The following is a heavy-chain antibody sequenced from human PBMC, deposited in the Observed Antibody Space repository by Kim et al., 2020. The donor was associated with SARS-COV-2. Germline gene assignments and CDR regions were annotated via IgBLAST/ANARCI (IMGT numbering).Heavy chain of an antibody. CDR1: GYSFTSYW. J-gene: IGHJ6*03. CDR3: ARQVYCSSTSCPRYYYYYCMDV. D-gene: IGHD2-2*01. V-gene: IGHV5-51*01. Sequence: GESLKISCKGSGYSFTSYWIGWVRQMPGKGLEWMGIIYPGDSDTRYSPSFQGQVTISADKSISTAYLQWSSLKASDTAMYYCARQVYCSSTSCPRYYYYYCMDVWGKGTTVTVSS. CDR2: IYPGDSDT.